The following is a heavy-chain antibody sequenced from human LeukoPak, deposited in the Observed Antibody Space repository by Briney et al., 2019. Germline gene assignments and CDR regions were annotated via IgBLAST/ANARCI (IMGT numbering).Heavy chain of an antibody. CDR3: ARVHYDYVWGSYRSAEIDY. D-gene: IGHD3-16*02. CDR1: GFTFSSYS. CDR2: ISSSSSYI. Sequence: GGSLRLSCAASGFTFSSYSMNWVRQAPGKGLEWVSSISSSSSYIYYADSVKGRFTISRDNAKNSLYLQMNSLRAEDTAVYYCARVHYDYVWGSYRSAEIDYWGQGTLVTVSS. J-gene: IGHJ4*02. V-gene: IGHV3-21*01.